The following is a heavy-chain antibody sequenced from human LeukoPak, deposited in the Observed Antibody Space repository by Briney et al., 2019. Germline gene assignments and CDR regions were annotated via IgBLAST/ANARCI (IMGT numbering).Heavy chain of an antibody. CDR1: GGSISSGGYS. D-gene: IGHD3-22*01. CDR2: IYHSGST. V-gene: IGHV4-30-2*02. J-gene: IGHJ3*02. Sequence: SQTLSLTCAVSGGSISSGGYSWSWIRQPPGKGLEWIGYIYHSGSTYYNPSLKSRVTISVDRSKNQFSLKLSSVTAADTAVYYCARTNDGYDSSGYYDAFDIWGQGTMVTVSS. CDR3: ARTNDGYDSSGYYDAFDI.